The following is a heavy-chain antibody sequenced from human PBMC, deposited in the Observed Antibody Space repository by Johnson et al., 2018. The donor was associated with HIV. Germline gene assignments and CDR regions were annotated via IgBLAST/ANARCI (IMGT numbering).Heavy chain of an antibody. J-gene: IGHJ3*02. CDR1: GFTFSSYG. CDR3: AKSPGKDHGGNSGGFDI. D-gene: IGHD4/OR15-4a*01. V-gene: IGHV3-33*06. Sequence: VQPVESGGGVVQPGRSLRLSSAASGFTFSSYGMHWVRQAPGKGLEWVAVIWYDGSNKFYADSVKGRFTISTANSKNTVYLQMNSLRVEDTAVYYCAKSPGKDHGGNSGGFDIWGQGTMVTVSS. CDR2: IWYDGSNK.